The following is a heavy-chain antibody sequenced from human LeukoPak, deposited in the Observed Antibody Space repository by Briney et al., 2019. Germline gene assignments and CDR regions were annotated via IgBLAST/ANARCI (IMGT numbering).Heavy chain of an antibody. V-gene: IGHV1-69*05. J-gene: IGHJ5*02. CDR2: IIPIFGTA. CDR3: ARNSGSPNWFDP. D-gene: IGHD1-26*01. Sequence: EASVKVPCKASGGTFSSYAISWVRQAPGQGLEWMGGIIPIFGTANYAQKFQGRVTITTDESTSTAYMELSSLRSEDTAVYYCARNSGSPNWFDPWGQGTLVTVSS. CDR1: GGTFSSYA.